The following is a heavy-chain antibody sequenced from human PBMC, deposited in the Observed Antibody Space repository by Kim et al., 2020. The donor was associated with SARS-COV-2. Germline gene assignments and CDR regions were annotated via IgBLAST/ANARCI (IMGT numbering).Heavy chain of an antibody. V-gene: IGHV4-59*01. CDR2: IYYSGST. Sequence: SETLSLTCTVSGGSISSYYWSWIRQPPGKGLEWIGYIYYSGSTNYNPSLKSRVTISVDTSKNQFSLKLSSVTAADTAVYYCARGVRISYYYDSSGYWPLTTSFDYWGQGTLVTVSS. CDR3: ARGVRISYYYDSSGYWPLTTSFDY. D-gene: IGHD3-22*01. CDR1: GGSISSYY. J-gene: IGHJ4*02.